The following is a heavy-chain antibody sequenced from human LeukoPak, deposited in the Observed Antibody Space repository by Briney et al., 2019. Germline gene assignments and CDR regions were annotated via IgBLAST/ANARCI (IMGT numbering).Heavy chain of an antibody. J-gene: IGHJ4*02. D-gene: IGHD3-10*01. CDR3: AXXXIWFGELSLDY. Sequence: GGSLRLSCAASGFTVSSNYMSWVRQAPGKGLEWVSVIYSGGSTYYADSVKGRFTISRHNSKNTLYLQMNSLRAEDTAVYYCAXXXIWFGELSLDYWGQGTLVTVSS. V-gene: IGHV3-53*04. CDR1: GFTVSSNY. CDR2: IYSGGST.